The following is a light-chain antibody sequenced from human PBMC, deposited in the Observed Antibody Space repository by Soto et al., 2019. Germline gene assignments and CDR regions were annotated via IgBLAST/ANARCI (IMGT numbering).Light chain of an antibody. V-gene: IGKV3-20*01. Sequence: EIVLTQSPGTLSLSPGERATLSCRASQSVFNSYLAWYQQKPGQAPRLLIYATSSRATDIPDRFRGSGSGTDFPLTISRLEPEDFAVYYCHQYGRSPRTFGQGTRLDIK. CDR2: ATS. CDR1: QSVFNSY. J-gene: IGKJ2*01. CDR3: HQYGRSPRT.